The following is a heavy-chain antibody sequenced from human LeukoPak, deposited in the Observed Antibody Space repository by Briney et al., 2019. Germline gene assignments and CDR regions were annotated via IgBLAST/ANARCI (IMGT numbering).Heavy chain of an antibody. CDR3: ARARRWITMVRGEYWDV. CDR1: GFTFSSYW. D-gene: IGHD3-10*01. V-gene: IGHV3-7*01. CDR2: IKQDGSEK. Sequence: GGSLRLSCAASGFTFSSYWMSWVRQAPGKGLEWVANIKQDGSEKYYVDSVKGRFTISRDKAKNSLYLQMNSLRAEDTAVYYCARARRWITMVRGEYWDVWGQGTTVTVAS. J-gene: IGHJ6*01.